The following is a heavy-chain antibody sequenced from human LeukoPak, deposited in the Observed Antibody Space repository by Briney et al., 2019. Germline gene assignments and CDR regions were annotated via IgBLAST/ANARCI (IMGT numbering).Heavy chain of an antibody. Sequence: GGSLRLSCAAPGFPFSSYAISWVRQAPGKGLEWVSAISGSGGRIHYADSVKGRFTISRDNSKNTLYLQMNSLRAEDTAVYYCARHIVVVTAIGRGAFDIWGQGTMVTVSS. CDR2: ISGSGGRI. J-gene: IGHJ3*02. V-gene: IGHV3-23*01. CDR3: ARHIVVVTAIGRGAFDI. D-gene: IGHD2-21*02. CDR1: GFPFSSYA.